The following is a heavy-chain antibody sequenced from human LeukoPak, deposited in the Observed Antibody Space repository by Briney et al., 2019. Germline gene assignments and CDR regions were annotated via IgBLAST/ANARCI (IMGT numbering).Heavy chain of an antibody. J-gene: IGHJ3*02. CDR2: IYPGDSDS. D-gene: IGHD2-15*01. CDR1: VVHFTNYW. Sequence: GESLKISRESTVVHFTNYWNVGLRQMPGKGLEWMGIIYPGDSDSRYSPSFQGQVAISADKSISTAYLHWSGLKASDTAMYYCARRADGSAGSCYSAAFVIGAQGTMVTVSS. V-gene: IGHV5-51*01. CDR3: ARRADGSAGSCYSAAFVI.